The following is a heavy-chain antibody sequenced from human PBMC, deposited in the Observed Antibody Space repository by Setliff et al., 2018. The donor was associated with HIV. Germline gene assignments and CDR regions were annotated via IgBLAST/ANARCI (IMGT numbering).Heavy chain of an antibody. CDR2: INPSGGST. V-gene: IGHV1-46*01. CDR1: GYTFTSYY. J-gene: IGHJ6*03. CDR3: ARAGRSGSYNHYYYYYMDV. Sequence: ASVKVSCKASGYTFTSYYMHWARQAPGQGLEWMGIINPSGGSTNYAQKFQGRVTMTRDTSTSTVYMELSSLRSEDTAVYYCARAGRSGSYNHYYYYYMDVWGKGTTVTVSS. D-gene: IGHD1-26*01.